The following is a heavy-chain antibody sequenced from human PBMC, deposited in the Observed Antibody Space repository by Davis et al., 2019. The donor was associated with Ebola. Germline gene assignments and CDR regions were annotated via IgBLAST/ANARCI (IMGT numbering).Heavy chain of an antibody. CDR1: GYTFTSYD. CDR2: MNPNSGNT. Sequence: ASVKVPCKASGYTFTSYDINWVRQATGQGLEWMGWMNPNSGNTGYAQKFQGRVTMTRNTSISTAYMELSSLRSEDTAVYYCARAYDFWSGYYLSWFDPWGQGTLVTVSS. J-gene: IGHJ5*02. CDR3: ARAYDFWSGYYLSWFDP. D-gene: IGHD3-3*01. V-gene: IGHV1-8*01.